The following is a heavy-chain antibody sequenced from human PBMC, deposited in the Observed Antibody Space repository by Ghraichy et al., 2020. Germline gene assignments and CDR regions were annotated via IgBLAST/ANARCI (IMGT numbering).Heavy chain of an antibody. CDR3: ARRGSSVTL. J-gene: IGHJ4*02. V-gene: IGHV4-34*01. D-gene: IGHD4-17*01. Sequence: GSLSLTCAVYGGSFSGYYWSWIRQPPGKGLEWIGEINHSGSTNYNPSLKSRVTISVDTSKNQFSLKLSSVTAADTAVYYCARRGSSVTLWGQGTLVTVSS. CDR2: INHSGST. CDR1: GGSFSGYY.